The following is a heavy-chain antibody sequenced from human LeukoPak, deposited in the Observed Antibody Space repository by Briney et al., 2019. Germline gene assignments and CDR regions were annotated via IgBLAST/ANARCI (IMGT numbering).Heavy chain of an antibody. CDR2: IWYDGHNK. J-gene: IGHJ4*02. CDR1: GCSFSKYG. V-gene: IGHV3-33*01. CDR3: AREWGLIAVAGGPGY. Sequence: GGSLRLSCVASGCSFSKYGMHWVRQAPGKGLQWLAIIWYDGHNKYYADSVKGRFTISRDNAKNTLVLEMNDLKAEDTAVYYCAREWGLIAVAGGPGYWGQGTLVTVSS. D-gene: IGHD2-21*01.